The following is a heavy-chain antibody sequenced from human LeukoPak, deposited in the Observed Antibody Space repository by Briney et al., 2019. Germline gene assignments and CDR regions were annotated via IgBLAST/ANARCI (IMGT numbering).Heavy chain of an antibody. CDR3: AKDLSSYPYFFDY. CDR2: ISSSGSST. J-gene: IGHJ4*02. CDR1: GFVFSSCA. V-gene: IGHV3-23*01. Sequence: GGSVSLSCAASGFVFSSCAMTWVRQAPDKGLDWVLTISSSGSSTYYADSVKGRFTISRDNSKNTLYLQMNSLRAEDTAVYYCAKDLSSYPYFFDYWGQGTLVTVSS. D-gene: IGHD1-26*01.